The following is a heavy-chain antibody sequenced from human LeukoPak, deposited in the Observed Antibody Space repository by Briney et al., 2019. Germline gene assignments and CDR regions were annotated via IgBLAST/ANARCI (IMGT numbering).Heavy chain of an antibody. D-gene: IGHD3-3*01. CDR1: GFTVSSNY. CDR2: IYSGGST. V-gene: IGHV3-66*02. CDR3: ARAGIYDFWSGYLVY. J-gene: IGHJ4*02. Sequence: GGSLRLSCAASGFTVSSNYMSWVRQAPGKGLEWVSVIYSGGSTYYADSVKGRFTISRDNSKNTLYLQMNSLRAEDTAVYYCARAGIYDFWSGYLVYWGQGTLVTVSS.